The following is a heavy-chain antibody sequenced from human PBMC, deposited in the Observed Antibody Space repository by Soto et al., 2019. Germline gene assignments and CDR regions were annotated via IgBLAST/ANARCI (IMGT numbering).Heavy chain of an antibody. Sequence: ASVKVSCKVSGYTLTELSMHWVRQAPGKGLEWMGGFDPEDGETIYAQKFQGRVTMTEDTSTDTAYMELSSLRSEDTAVYYCARDNEGFGELLGPNWFDPWGQGTLVTVSS. CDR3: ARDNEGFGELLGPNWFDP. CDR1: GYTLTELS. V-gene: IGHV1-24*01. J-gene: IGHJ5*02. CDR2: FDPEDGET. D-gene: IGHD3-10*01.